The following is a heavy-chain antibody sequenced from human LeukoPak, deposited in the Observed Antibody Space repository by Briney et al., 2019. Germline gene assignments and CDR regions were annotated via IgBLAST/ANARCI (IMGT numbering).Heavy chain of an antibody. CDR3: ARDLTADILTGYYRNWFDP. D-gene: IGHD3-9*01. CDR2: ISYDGSNK. J-gene: IGHJ5*02. CDR1: GFTFSSYA. Sequence: GRSLRLSCAASGFTFSSYAMHWVRHAPGKGLEWVAVISYDGSNKYYADSVKGRFTISRDNSKNTLYLQMNSLRAEDTAVYYCARDLTADILTGYYRNWFDPWGQGTLVTVSS. V-gene: IGHV3-30*04.